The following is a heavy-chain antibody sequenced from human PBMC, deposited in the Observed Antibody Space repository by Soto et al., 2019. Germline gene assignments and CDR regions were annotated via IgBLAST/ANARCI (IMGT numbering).Heavy chain of an antibody. CDR1: GLSVTTNC. Sequence: EVQLVESGGGLVQPGGSLRLSCAASGLSVTTNCMSWVRQSPGKGLEWVSGIYSGGSVYYAESVKDRFTISRDNSKNSLYPQMNSLRAEDTAVYYCARDFKADKGFDYWGQGSLVTVSS. D-gene: IGHD3-9*01. CDR3: ARDFKADKGFDY. V-gene: IGHV3-66*01. J-gene: IGHJ4*02. CDR2: IYSGGSV.